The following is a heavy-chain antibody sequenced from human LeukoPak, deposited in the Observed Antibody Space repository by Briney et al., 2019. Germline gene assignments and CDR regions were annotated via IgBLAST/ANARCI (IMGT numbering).Heavy chain of an antibody. D-gene: IGHD1-26*01. CDR2: ISGSGGST. CDR3: ARLYSGSSSWFDY. Sequence: GGSLRLSCAASGFTFSSYAMSWVRQAPGKGLEWVSAISGSGGSTYYADSVKGRFTISRDNSKNTLYLQMNSLRAEDTAVYFCARLYSGSSSWFDYWGQGTLVTVSS. V-gene: IGHV3-23*01. J-gene: IGHJ4*02. CDR1: GFTFSSYA.